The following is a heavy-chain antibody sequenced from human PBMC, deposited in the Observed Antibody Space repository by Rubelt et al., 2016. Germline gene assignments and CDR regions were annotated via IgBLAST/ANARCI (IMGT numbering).Heavy chain of an antibody. CDR1: GFTVSSNY. CDR3: ARGAEPLAYCGGDCYWSDY. D-gene: IGHD2-21*02. J-gene: IGHJ4*02. Sequence: EVQLVESGGGLVQPGGSLRLSCAASGFTVSSNYMSWVRQAPGKGLEWVSVIYSGGSTSYEDSVKGRFTISRNHSKNTLYFQMNSLRAEETAVYYCARGAEPLAYCGGDCYWSDYWGQGTLVTVSS. CDR2: IYSGGST. V-gene: IGHV3-53*04.